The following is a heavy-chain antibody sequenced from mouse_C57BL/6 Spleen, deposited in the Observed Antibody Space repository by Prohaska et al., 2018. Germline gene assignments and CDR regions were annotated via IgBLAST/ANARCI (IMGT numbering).Heavy chain of an antibody. J-gene: IGHJ2*01. CDR3: TGPGSSLWD. D-gene: IGHD1-1*01. V-gene: IGHV6-3*01. CDR1: GFTFSNYW. Sequence: EVKLEESGGGLVQPGGSMKLSCVTSGFTFSNYWMNWVRQSLEKGLEWVSQIRLKSDNYATHYAEAVKGRFTISRDDSKSGVYLQMNNLRAEDTGIYYCTGPGSSLWDWGQGTTLTVSS. CDR2: IRLKSDNYAT.